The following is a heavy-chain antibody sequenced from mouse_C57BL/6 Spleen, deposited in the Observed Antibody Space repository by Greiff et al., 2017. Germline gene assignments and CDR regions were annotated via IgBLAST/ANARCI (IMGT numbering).Heavy chain of an antibody. Sequence: QVHVKQSGAELVKPGASVKLSCKASGYTFTSYWMHWVKQRPGQGLEWIGMIQPNSGSTNYNEKFKSKATLTVDKSSSTAYMQLSSLTSEDSAAYYCARSDYYGSEFAYWGQGTLVTVSA. J-gene: IGHJ3*01. CDR2: IQPNSGST. CDR3: ARSDYYGSEFAY. V-gene: IGHV1-64*01. CDR1: GYTFTSYW. D-gene: IGHD1-1*01.